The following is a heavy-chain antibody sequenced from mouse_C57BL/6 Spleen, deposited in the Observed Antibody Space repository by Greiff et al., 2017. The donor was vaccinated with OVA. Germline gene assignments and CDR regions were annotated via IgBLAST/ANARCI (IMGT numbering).Heavy chain of an antibody. J-gene: IGHJ4*01. D-gene: IGHD2-12*01. CDR1: GYAFSSYW. CDR3: AKELYDDAMDY. Sequence: QVQLKESGAELVKPGASVKISCKASGYAFSSYWMNWVKQRPGKGLEWIGQIYPGDGDTNYNGKFKGKATLTADKSSSTAYMQLSSLTSEDSAVYFCAKELYDDAMDYWGQGTSVTVSS. V-gene: IGHV1-80*01. CDR2: IYPGDGDT.